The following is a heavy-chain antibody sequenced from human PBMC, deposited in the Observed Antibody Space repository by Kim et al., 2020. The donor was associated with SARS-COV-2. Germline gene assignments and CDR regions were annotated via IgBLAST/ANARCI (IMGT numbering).Heavy chain of an antibody. Sequence: GGSLRLSCAASGFTFSSYGMHWVRQAPGKGLEWVAVISYDGSNKYYADSVKGRFTISRDNSKNTLYLQMNSLRAEDTAVYYCAKGGGYSYGSDAFDIWGQGTMVTVSS. CDR2: ISYDGSNK. D-gene: IGHD5-18*01. CDR3: AKGGGYSYGSDAFDI. CDR1: GFTFSSYG. V-gene: IGHV3-30*18. J-gene: IGHJ3*02.